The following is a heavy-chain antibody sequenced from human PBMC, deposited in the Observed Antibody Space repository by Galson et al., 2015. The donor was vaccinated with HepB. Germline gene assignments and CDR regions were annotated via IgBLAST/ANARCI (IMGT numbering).Heavy chain of an antibody. CDR3: ARTQGGFVVPAAIHDY. V-gene: IGHV3-21*01. J-gene: IGHJ4*02. Sequence: SLRLSCAASGFTFSSYSMNWVRQAPGKGLEWVSSISSSSSYIYYADSVKGRFTISRDNAKNSLYLQMNSLRAEDTAVYYCARTQGGFVVPAAIHDYWGQGTLVTVSS. CDR2: ISSSSSYI. CDR1: GFTFSSYS. D-gene: IGHD2-2*01.